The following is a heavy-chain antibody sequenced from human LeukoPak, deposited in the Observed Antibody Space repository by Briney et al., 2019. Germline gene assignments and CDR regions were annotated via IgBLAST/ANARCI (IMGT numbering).Heavy chain of an antibody. CDR1: GYTFTSYD. V-gene: IGHV1-8*01. D-gene: IGHD3-9*01. CDR3: ASIGFGRRGRRYFDWFGRVSGAFDI. J-gene: IGHJ3*02. Sequence: GASVKVSCTASGYTFTSYDINWVRQATGQGLEWMGWMNPNSGNTGYAQKFQGRVTMTRNTSISTAYMELSSLRSEDTAVYYCASIGFGRRGRRYFDWFGRVSGAFDIWGQGTMVTVSS. CDR2: MNPNSGNT.